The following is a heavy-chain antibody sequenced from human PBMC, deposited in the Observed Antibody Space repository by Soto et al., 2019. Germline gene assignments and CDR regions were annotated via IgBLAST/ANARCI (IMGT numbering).Heavy chain of an antibody. CDR3: AKDGNWLDVYYDV. Sequence: EVQLLESGGGLVQPGGSLRLSCVGSGIEFSNYAMSWVRQAPGKGLEWVSIVSASGRSRYHADSVKGRFTISRDNSKKPLYLHMTNLRAEDTAVYYCAKDGNWLDVYYDVWGRGTPVTVSS. CDR1: GIEFSNYA. V-gene: IGHV3-23*01. J-gene: IGHJ6*03. D-gene: IGHD6-19*01. CDR2: VSASGRSR.